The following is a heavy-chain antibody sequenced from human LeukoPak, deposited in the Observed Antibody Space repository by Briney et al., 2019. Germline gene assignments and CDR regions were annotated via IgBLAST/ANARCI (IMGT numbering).Heavy chain of an antibody. J-gene: IGHJ4*02. CDR3: AREGEQPPY. D-gene: IGHD1-26*01. Sequence: GGSLRLSCAASGFTFSSYAMHWVRQAPGKGLEWVAVISYDGSNKYYADSVKGRFTISRDNSKNTLYLQMNSLRAEDTAVYYCAREGEQPPYWGQGTLVTVSS. CDR1: GFTFSSYA. CDR2: ISYDGSNK. V-gene: IGHV3-30-3*01.